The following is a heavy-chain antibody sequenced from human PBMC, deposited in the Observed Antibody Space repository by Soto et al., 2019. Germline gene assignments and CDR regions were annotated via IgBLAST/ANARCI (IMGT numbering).Heavy chain of an antibody. J-gene: IGHJ4*02. V-gene: IGHV3-30*18. Sequence: QVQLVESGGGVVQPGRSLRLSCAASGFTFSSYGMHWVRQAPGKGLEWVAVISFDGSEKYYAASVKGRFTISRDNSKDTLYLQVNSLRPEDTAVYYCAKEREVLQWEPPGYWGQGTLVTVSS. D-gene: IGHD6-19*01. CDR3: AKEREVLQWEPPGY. CDR2: ISFDGSEK. CDR1: GFTFSSYG.